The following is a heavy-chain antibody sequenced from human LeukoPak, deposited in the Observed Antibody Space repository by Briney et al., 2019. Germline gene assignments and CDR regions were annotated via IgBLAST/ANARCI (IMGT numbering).Heavy chain of an antibody. J-gene: IGHJ4*02. D-gene: IGHD3-10*01. CDR3: ARSSVGSGSNFDY. CDR2: IYINGIT. CDR1: GGSISSGTYY. V-gene: IGHV4-61*02. Sequence: PSQTLSLTCTVSGGSISSGTYYWNWIRHPAGKGLEWIGRIYINGITNYNPSLKSRVTMSVDTSKNHFSLNLSSVTAADTAMYYCARSSVGSGSNFDYWGQGTLVTVSS.